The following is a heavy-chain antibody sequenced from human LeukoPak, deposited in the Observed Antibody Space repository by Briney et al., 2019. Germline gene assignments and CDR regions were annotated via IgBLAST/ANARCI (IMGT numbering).Heavy chain of an antibody. Sequence: SQTLSLTCTVSGGPISSGSYYWSWIRQPAGKGLEWIGRIYTSGSTNYNPSLKSRVTISVDTSKNQFSLKLSSVTAADTAVYYCARLRLGELSLYQYYFDYWGQGTPVTVSS. V-gene: IGHV4-61*02. D-gene: IGHD3-16*02. J-gene: IGHJ4*02. CDR1: GGPISSGSYY. CDR3: ARLRLGELSLYQYYFDY. CDR2: IYTSGST.